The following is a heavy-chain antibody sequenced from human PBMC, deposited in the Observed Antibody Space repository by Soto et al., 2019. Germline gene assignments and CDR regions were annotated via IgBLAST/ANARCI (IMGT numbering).Heavy chain of an antibody. J-gene: IGHJ3*02. D-gene: IGHD3-10*01. CDR1: SGSISSSNW. Sequence: QVQLQESGPGLVKPSGTLSLTCAVSSGSISSSNWWSWVRQPPGKGLEWIGEIYHSGSTNYNPSLQSRVTISVDKSKNQFSLKLSSVTAADTAVYYCARRGRMVRGRNHRHAFDIWGQGTMVTVSS. CDR3: ARRGRMVRGRNHRHAFDI. V-gene: IGHV4-4*02. CDR2: IYHSGST.